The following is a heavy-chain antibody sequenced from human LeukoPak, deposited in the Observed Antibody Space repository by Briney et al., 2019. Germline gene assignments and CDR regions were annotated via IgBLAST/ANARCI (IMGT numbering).Heavy chain of an antibody. J-gene: IGHJ4*02. V-gene: IGHV3-48*02. CDR3: AISRGYSYGLDY. D-gene: IGHD5-18*01. Sequence: GGSLRLSCSASGFTFSSYSMNWVRQVPGKGLEWVSYISGGSTIIYYADSVKGRFTISRDSANNSLYLQMNSLRDEDTALYYCAISRGYSYGLDYWGQGTLVTVSS. CDR2: ISGGSTII. CDR1: GFTFSSYS.